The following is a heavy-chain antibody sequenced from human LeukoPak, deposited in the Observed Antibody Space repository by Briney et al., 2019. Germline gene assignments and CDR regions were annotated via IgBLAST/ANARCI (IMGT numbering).Heavy chain of an antibody. CDR3: ASSRSGAAAGHYYYYYMDV. CDR2: IYYSGST. V-gene: IGHV4-39*01. D-gene: IGHD6-13*01. Sequence: PSETLSLTCTVSGGSISSSSYYWGWIRQPPGKGLEWIGSIYYSGSTYYNPSLKSRVTISVDTSKNQFSLKLSPVTAADTAVYYCASSRSGAAAGHYYYYYMDVWGKGTTVTISS. CDR1: GGSISSSSYY. J-gene: IGHJ6*03.